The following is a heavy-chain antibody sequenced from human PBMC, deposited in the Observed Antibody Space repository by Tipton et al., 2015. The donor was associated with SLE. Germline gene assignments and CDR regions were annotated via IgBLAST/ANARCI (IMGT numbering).Heavy chain of an antibody. Sequence: TLSLTCTVSGYSISSGYYWGWIRQPPGKGLGWIGRIYHSGSTYYNPPLKSRVTISVDTSKNQFSLRLSSVTAADTAVYYCVRSYDYWGQGTLVTVSS. D-gene: IGHD1-26*01. CDR1: GYSISSGYY. J-gene: IGHJ4*02. CDR3: VRSYDY. CDR2: IYHSGST. V-gene: IGHV4-38-2*02.